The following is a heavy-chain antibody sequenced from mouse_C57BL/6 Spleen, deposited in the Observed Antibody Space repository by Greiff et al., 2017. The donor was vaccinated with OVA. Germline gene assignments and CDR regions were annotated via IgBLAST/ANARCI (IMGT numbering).Heavy chain of an antibody. J-gene: IGHJ2*01. Sequence: QVQLQQPGVELVMPGASVKLSCKASGYTFTSYWMHWVKQRPGQGLEWIGEIDPSDSYTNYNQKFKGKSTLTVDKSSSTAYMQLSSLTSEDSAVYYCARSYYGSSYDYWGQGTTLTVSS. D-gene: IGHD1-1*01. CDR1: GYTFTSYW. CDR2: IDPSDSYT. V-gene: IGHV1-69*01. CDR3: ARSYYGSSYDY.